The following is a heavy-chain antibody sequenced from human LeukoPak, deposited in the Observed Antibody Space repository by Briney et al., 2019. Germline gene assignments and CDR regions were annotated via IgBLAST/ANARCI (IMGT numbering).Heavy chain of an antibody. CDR2: ISGSGGST. J-gene: IGHJ4*02. V-gene: IGHV3-23*01. Sequence: PGGSLRLSCAASGFTFSSYAMSWVRQAPGKGLEGVSSISGSGGSTYYADSVKGRFTISRDNSKNTLFLQMNSLRAEDTDVYYCENTPADICYFVYFDYWGQGTLVTVSS. CDR1: GFTFSSYA. D-gene: IGHD2-2*01. CDR3: ENTPADICYFVYFDY.